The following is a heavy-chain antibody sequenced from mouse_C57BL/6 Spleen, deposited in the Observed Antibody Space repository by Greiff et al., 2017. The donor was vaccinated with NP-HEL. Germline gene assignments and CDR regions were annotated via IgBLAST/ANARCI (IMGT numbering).Heavy chain of an antibody. D-gene: IGHD2-1*01. Sequence: EVHLVESGGGLVKPGGSLKLSCAASGFTFSSYAMSWVRQTPEKRLEWVATISDGGSYTYYPDNVKGRFTISRDNAKNNLYLQMSHLKSEDTAMYYCARDRGLYYGNYYAMDYWGQGTSVTVSS. J-gene: IGHJ4*01. CDR1: GFTFSSYA. CDR2: ISDGGSYT. V-gene: IGHV5-4*01. CDR3: ARDRGLYYGNYYAMDY.